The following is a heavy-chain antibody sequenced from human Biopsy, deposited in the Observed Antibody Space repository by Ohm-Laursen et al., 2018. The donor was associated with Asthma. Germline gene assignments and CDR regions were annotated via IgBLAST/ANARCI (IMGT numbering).Heavy chain of an antibody. J-gene: IGHJ4*02. D-gene: IGHD3-22*01. CDR2: MYHSGSP. CDR3: VRHQYSSSWSTFDY. CDR1: GGSITSSSYY. Sequence: GTLSLTCSVSGGSITSSSYYWGWIRQPPGKGMEWIGSMYHSGSPYYHPSLKSRPTISVDPSKNQLSLKMSSVTAADTAVYFCVRHQYSSSWSTFDYWGQGALVTVSS. V-gene: IGHV4-39*01.